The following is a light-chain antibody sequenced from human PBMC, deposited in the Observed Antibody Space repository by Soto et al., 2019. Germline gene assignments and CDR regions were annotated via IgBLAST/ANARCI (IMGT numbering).Light chain of an antibody. CDR3: QQYNNWPPT. J-gene: IGKJ1*01. V-gene: IGKV1-39*01. CDR1: QSISSY. CDR2: KAS. Sequence: DIQMTQSPSSLSASVGDRVTITCRASQSISSYLNWYQQKPGKAPKLLIYKASSLESGVPSRFSGSGSGTEFTLTISSLQSEDFAVYSCQQYNNWPPTFGQGTKVDIK.